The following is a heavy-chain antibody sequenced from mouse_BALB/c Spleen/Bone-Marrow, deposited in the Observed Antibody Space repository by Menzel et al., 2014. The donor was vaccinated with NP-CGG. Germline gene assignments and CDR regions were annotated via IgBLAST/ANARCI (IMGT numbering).Heavy chain of an antibody. CDR2: IDPSDSYT. CDR1: GYTFTSYW. J-gene: IGHJ4*01. V-gene: IGHV1-69*02. D-gene: IGHD3-1*01. CDR3: ATARATSYAMDY. Sequence: QVQLKQSGAELVKPGASVKLSCKASGYTFTSYWMHWVKQRPGQGLEWIGEIDPSDSYTNYNQKFKGKATLTVDKSSSTAYMQLSSLTSGDSAVYYCATARATSYAMDYWGQGTSGTVSS.